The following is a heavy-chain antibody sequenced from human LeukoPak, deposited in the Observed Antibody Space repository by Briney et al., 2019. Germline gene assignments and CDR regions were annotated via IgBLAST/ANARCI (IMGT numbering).Heavy chain of an antibody. CDR1: GFIVSGDF. CDR3: ARDLVPLVPAAILSDY. V-gene: IGHV3-30-3*01. J-gene: IGHJ4*02. Sequence: PGGSLRLSCAASGFIVSGDFMSWVRQAPGKGLEWVAVISYDGSNKYYADSVEGRFTISRDNSKNTLYLQMNSLRAEDTAVYYCARDLVPLVPAAILSDYWGQGTLVTVSS. D-gene: IGHD2-2*02. CDR2: ISYDGSNK.